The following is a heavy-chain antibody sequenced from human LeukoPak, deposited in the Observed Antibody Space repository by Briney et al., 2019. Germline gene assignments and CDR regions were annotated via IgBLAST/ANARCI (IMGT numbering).Heavy chain of an antibody. D-gene: IGHD3-22*01. J-gene: IGHJ4*02. V-gene: IGHV1-2*02. CDR1: GYTFTGYY. CDR2: INPNSGGT. CDR3: ASHDYYDSSGTNY. Sequence: ASVKVSCKASGYTFTGYYMHWVRQAPGQGLEWMGWINPNSGGTNYAQEFQGRVTMTRDTSISTAYMELSRLRSDDTAVYYCASHDYYDSSGTNYWGQGTLVTVSS.